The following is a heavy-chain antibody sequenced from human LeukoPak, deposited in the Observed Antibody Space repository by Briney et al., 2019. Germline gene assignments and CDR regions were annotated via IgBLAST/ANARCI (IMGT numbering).Heavy chain of an antibody. D-gene: IGHD2-2*01. CDR1: GYTFTGYY. Sequence: GASVKVSCKASGYTFTGYYMHWVRQAPGQGLEWMGWTNPNIGATNYAQKFQGRVTITRDTSISTAYMELSRLRSDDTAVYYCARDHRYCSSTSCYNWFDPWGQGTLVTASS. V-gene: IGHV1-2*02. CDR2: TNPNIGAT. CDR3: ARDHRYCSSTSCYNWFDP. J-gene: IGHJ5*02.